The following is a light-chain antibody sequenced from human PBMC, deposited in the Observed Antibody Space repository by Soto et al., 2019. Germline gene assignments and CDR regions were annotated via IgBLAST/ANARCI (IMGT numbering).Light chain of an antibody. J-gene: IGKJ4*01. Sequence: IQMTQSPSSVSASVVDRVTITCRASQHISNYLAWYQQKPGEAPEVLIFGAFTLQTGVASRFSGSGSGTDFILTISSLQPEDFATYYCQQTNSFPLTFGGGTKVEIK. CDR1: QHISNY. CDR3: QQTNSFPLT. CDR2: GAF. V-gene: IGKV1D-12*01.